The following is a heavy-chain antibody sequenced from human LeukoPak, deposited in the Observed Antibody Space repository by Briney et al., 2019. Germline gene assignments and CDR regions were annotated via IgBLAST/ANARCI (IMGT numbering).Heavy chain of an antibody. D-gene: IGHD2-2*01. CDR3: ARLNRPKGGDKAVVVPAAHFDY. CDR1: GGSFSGYY. V-gene: IGHV4-34*01. J-gene: IGHJ4*02. CDR2: INHSGST. Sequence: PSETLSLTCAVYGGSFSGYYWSWIRQPPGKGLEWIGEINHSGSTNYNPSLKSRVTISVDTSKNQFSLKLSSVTAADTAVYYCARLNRPKGGDKAVVVPAAHFDYWGQGTLVTVSS.